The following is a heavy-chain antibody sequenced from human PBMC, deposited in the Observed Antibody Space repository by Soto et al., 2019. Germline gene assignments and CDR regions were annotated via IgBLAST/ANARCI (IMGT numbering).Heavy chain of an antibody. CDR1: GFTFSSYG. J-gene: IGHJ6*02. D-gene: IGHD2-8*01. Sequence: PGGSLRLSCAASGFTFSSYGMHWVRQAPGKGLEWVAVISYDGSNKYYADSVKGRFTISRDNSKNTLYLQMNSLRAEDTAVYYCAKDYAKRCTNGVCYTDYYYGMDVWGQGTTVTVSS. CDR3: AKDYAKRCTNGVCYTDYYYGMDV. CDR2: ISYDGSNK. V-gene: IGHV3-30*18.